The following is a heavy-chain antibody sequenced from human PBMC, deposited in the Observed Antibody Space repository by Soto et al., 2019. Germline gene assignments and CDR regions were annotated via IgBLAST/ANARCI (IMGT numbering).Heavy chain of an antibody. Sequence: SETLSLTCTVSDGSFTDHFWTWIRQPPGKSLEWIAYVPYSGTTHYNPSLRSRLTISRDTSRSQFSLRLTSVTAADTAVYFCAGILHIVGTTTYYDTWGQGLLVTVSS. CDR3: AGILHIVGTTTYYDT. J-gene: IGHJ4*02. V-gene: IGHV4-59*11. CDR2: VPYSGTT. CDR1: DGSFTDHF. D-gene: IGHD1-26*01.